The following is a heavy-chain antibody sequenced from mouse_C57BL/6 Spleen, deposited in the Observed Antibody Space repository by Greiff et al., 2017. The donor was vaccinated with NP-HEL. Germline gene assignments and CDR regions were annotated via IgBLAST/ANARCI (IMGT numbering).Heavy chain of an antibody. CDR1: GYAFSSYW. J-gene: IGHJ2*01. CDR3: ARSGYGSIDFDY. D-gene: IGHD1-1*01. V-gene: IGHV1-80*01. Sequence: VKLQESGAELVKPGASVKISCKASGYAFSSYWMNWVKQRPGKGLEWIGQIYPGDGDTNYNGKFKGKATLTADKSSSTAYMQLSSLTSEDSAVYFCARSGYGSIDFDYWGQGTTLTVSS. CDR2: IYPGDGDT.